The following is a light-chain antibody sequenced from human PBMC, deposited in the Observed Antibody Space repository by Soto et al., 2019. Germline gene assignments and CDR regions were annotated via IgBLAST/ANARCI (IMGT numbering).Light chain of an antibody. CDR1: RSDVGDYNY. Sequence: QSVLTQPPSASGSPGQSVTISCTGTRSDVGDYNYVSWYQQHPGKAPKLLIYEVTKRPSGVPDRFSDSKSANTASLTVSGLQAEDEADYYCSSYAGSDNFEVFGGGTKVTVL. CDR2: EVT. J-gene: IGLJ2*01. CDR3: SSYAGSDNFEV. V-gene: IGLV2-8*01.